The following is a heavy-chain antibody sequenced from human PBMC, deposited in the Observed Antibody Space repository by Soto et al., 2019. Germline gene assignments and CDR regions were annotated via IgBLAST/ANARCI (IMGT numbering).Heavy chain of an antibody. CDR1: GGSISSGAHY. J-gene: IGHJ4*02. Sequence: QVQLQESGPGLVKPSQTLSLTCTVSGGSISSGAHYWSWIRQLPGKGLEWIGNIYYSGSNYYNPSLKSPVTISVDTSNNRFSLNLSAVTAADTAIYYCARDRYGVQRGDCFDSWGQGILVTVSS. D-gene: IGHD4-17*01. V-gene: IGHV4-31*01. CDR2: IYYSGSN. CDR3: ARDRYGVQRGDCFDS.